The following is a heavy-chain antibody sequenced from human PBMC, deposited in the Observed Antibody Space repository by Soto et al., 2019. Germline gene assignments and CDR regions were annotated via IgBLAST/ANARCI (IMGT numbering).Heavy chain of an antibody. V-gene: IGHV3-7*01. CDR3: PTYNGYSLPMDV. CDR2: INHYGSEI. CDR1: GFALSSYW. D-gene: IGHD1-1*01. J-gene: IGHJ6*03. Sequence: EVQLVESGGGLVQPGGSLRLSCAASGFALSSYWMTWVRQAPGKGLEWVAAINHYGSEINYVDSMKGRVTISRDNAKNSLFLDMHSLRAEDTGVYYCPTYNGYSLPMDVWGNATTVTVSS.